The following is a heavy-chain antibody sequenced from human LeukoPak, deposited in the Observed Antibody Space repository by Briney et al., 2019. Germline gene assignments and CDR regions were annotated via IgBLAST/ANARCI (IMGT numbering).Heavy chain of an antibody. CDR2: IRYDGSNK. CDR1: GFTFSSYG. D-gene: IGHD2-2*01. Sequence: GGSLRLSCAASGFTFSSYGMHWVRQAPGKGLEWVAFIRYDGSNKYYADSVKGRFTISRDNSKNTLYLQMNSLRAEDTAVYYCAKSHLSSTSGGYNYYYYYMDVWGKGTTVTVSS. CDR3: AKSHLSSTSGGYNYYYYYMDV. V-gene: IGHV3-30*02. J-gene: IGHJ6*03.